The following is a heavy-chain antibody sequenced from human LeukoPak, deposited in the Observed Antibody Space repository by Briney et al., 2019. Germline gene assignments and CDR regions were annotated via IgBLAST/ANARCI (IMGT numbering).Heavy chain of an antibody. Sequence: ASVKVSCKASGYTFTSYGISWVRQAPGQGLEWMGWISAYNGNTNYAQKLQGRVTMTTDTSTSTAYMELRSLRSDDTAVYYCATEVRSWYSSTVTNGFDPWGQRTLVTVSS. CDR2: ISAYNGNT. V-gene: IGHV1-18*01. D-gene: IGHD6-13*01. CDR1: GYTFTSYG. J-gene: IGHJ5*02. CDR3: ATEVRSWYSSTVTNGFDP.